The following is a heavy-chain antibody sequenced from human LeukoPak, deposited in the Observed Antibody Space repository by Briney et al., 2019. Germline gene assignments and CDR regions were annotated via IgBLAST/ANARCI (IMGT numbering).Heavy chain of an antibody. CDR2: ISNSGSTI. V-gene: IGHV3-11*01. CDR3: ARGHSSGWYYFDY. CDR1: GFTFSDYY. Sequence: GGSLRLSCAASGFTFSDYYMSWIRQAPGKGLEWVSYISNSGSTIYYADSVKGRFTISRDNSKNTLYLQMNNLRAEDTAVYYCARGHSSGWYYFDYWGQGTLVTVSS. J-gene: IGHJ4*02. D-gene: IGHD6-19*01.